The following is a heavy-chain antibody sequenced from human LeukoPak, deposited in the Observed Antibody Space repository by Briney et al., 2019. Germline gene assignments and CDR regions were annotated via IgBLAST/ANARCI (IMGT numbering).Heavy chain of an antibody. V-gene: IGHV4-34*01. CDR2: INHSGST. D-gene: IGHD3-9*01. CDR3: ARGFDEWRWPRRALDY. Sequence: SETLSLTCAVYGGSFSGYYWSWIRQPPGKGLEWIGEINHSGSTNYNPSLKSRVTISVDTSKNQFSLKLSSVTAADTAVYYCARGFDEWRWPRRALDYWGQGTLVTVSS. CDR1: GGSFSGYY. J-gene: IGHJ4*02.